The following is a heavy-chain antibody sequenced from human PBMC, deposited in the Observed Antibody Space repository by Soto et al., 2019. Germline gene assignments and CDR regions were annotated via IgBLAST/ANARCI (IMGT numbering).Heavy chain of an antibody. V-gene: IGHV3-20*04. CDR1: GFTFSSYA. J-gene: IGHJ6*02. CDR3: AKDFTSHDFWSGYLSSYYYYYGMDV. D-gene: IGHD3-3*01. CDR2: INWNGGST. Sequence: GGSLRLSCAASGFTFSSYAMSWVRQAPGKGLEWVSGINWNGGSTGYADSVKGRFTISRDNAKNSLYLQMNSLRAEDTAVYYCAKDFTSHDFWSGYLSSYYYYYGMDVWGQGTTVTVSS.